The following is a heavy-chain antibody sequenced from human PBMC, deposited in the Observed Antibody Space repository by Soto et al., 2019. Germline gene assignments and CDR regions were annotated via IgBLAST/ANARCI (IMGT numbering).Heavy chain of an antibody. Sequence: ASVKVSCKASGYTFTSYDINWVRQATGQGLEWMGWMNPHSGNTGFAQKFQGRLTMTRDTSKSTAYMEVSSLRSEDTAIFYCARVASGGTYYFDYWGQGTLVTVPS. J-gene: IGHJ4*02. V-gene: IGHV1-8*01. CDR2: MNPHSGNT. D-gene: IGHD2-15*01. CDR3: ARVASGGTYYFDY. CDR1: GYTFTSYD.